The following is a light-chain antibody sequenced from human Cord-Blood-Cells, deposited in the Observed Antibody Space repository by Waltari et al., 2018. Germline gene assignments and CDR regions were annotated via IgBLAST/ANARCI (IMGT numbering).Light chain of an antibody. V-gene: IGKV3-11*01. CDR3: QQRSNWPLT. CDR2: DAS. Sequence: EIVLTQSPATLSLSPGERATLSCRASQSVSSYLAWYQQKPGQAPRLIIYDASTMATDIPARFSGSGSWSDFTLTISSLEPEDFAVYFCQQRSNWPLTFGGWTKVEIK. J-gene: IGKJ4*01. CDR1: QSVSSY.